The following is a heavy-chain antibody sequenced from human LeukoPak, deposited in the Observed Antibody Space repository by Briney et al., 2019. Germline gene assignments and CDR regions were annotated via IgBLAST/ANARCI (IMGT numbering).Heavy chain of an antibody. J-gene: IGHJ5*02. D-gene: IGHD3-10*01. V-gene: IGHV4-34*01. Sequence: LSETLSLTCAVYGGSYSGYYWSWIRQPPGKGLEWIGEINHSGSTNYNPSLKSRVTISVDTSKNQFSLKLNSVTAADTAVYYCARNRYYYGSGNYGVPNWFDPWGQGTLVTVSS. CDR2: INHSGST. CDR3: ARNRYYYGSGNYGVPNWFDP. CDR1: GGSYSGYY.